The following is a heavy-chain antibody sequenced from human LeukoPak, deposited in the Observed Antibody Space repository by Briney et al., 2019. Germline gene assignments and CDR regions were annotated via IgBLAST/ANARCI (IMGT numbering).Heavy chain of an antibody. V-gene: IGHV3-21*04. CDR1: GFTFSNSA. Sequence: GGSLRLSCAASGFTFSNSAMSWVRQAPGKGLEWVSTLSSSGITTYYADSVKGRFTISRDNAKNPLYLQMNSLRAEDTAVYYCARNHGGYFCYFYWMDVWGQGTTVTVSS. CDR2: LSSSGITT. D-gene: IGHD1-26*01. J-gene: IGHJ6*02. CDR3: ARNHGGYFCYFYWMDV.